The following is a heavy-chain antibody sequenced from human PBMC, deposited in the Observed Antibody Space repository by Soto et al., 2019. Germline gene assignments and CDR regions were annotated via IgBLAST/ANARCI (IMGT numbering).Heavy chain of an antibody. Sequence: GESLKISCNGSGYIFSNYWIAWVRQMPGKGLEYIGIIYPSDSDTRYSPSFQGQVTISADKSISTAYLQWSSLKASDTAIYYCARHGFYGDYASNYFDPWGQGTLVTVSS. CDR1: GYIFSNYW. CDR2: IYPSDSDT. V-gene: IGHV5-51*01. D-gene: IGHD4-17*01. CDR3: ARHGFYGDYASNYFDP. J-gene: IGHJ5*02.